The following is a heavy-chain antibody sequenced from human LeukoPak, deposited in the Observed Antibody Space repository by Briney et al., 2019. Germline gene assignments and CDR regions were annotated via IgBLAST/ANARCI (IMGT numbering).Heavy chain of an antibody. J-gene: IGHJ6*03. CDR1: GCTFTGYY. CDR2: INPNSSGT. D-gene: IGHD2-2*01. CDR3: ARRVGAVVPAASFYYYYYYMDV. V-gene: IGHV1-2*02. Sequence: ASVKVSCKASGCTFTGYYIHWVRQAPGQGLEWMGWINPNSSGTNYAQKFQGRVTMTRDTSISTAYMELSRLRSDDTAVYYCARRVGAVVPAASFYYYYYYMDVWGKGTTVTVSS.